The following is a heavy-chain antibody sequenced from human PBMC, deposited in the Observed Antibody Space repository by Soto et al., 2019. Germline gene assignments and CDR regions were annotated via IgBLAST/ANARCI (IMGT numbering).Heavy chain of an antibody. J-gene: IGHJ4*02. V-gene: IGHV1-18*01. CDR3: ARANMGDILTGYYPAFDY. Sequence: GASVKVSCKASGYTFTSYGISWVRQAPGQGLEWMGWISAYNGNTNYAQKLQGRVTMTTDTSTSTAYMELRSLRSDDTAVYYCARANMGDILTGYYPAFDYWGQGTLVTVSS. D-gene: IGHD3-9*01. CDR2: ISAYNGNT. CDR1: GYTFTSYG.